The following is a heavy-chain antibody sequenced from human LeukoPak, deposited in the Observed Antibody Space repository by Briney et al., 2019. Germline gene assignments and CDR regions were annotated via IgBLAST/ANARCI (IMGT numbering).Heavy chain of an antibody. CDR1: GFTFSSYA. Sequence: PGRSLRLSCAASGFTFSSYAMHWVRQAPGKGLEWVAVISYDGSNKYYADSVKGRFTISRDNSKNTLYLQMNSLRAEDTAVYYCARDYYYDSSGYQGMDYWGQGTLVTVSS. CDR2: ISYDGSNK. V-gene: IGHV3-30-3*01. CDR3: ARDYYYDSSGYQGMDY. D-gene: IGHD3-22*01. J-gene: IGHJ4*02.